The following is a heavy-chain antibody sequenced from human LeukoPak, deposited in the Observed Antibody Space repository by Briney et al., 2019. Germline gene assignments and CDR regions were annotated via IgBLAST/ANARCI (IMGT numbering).Heavy chain of an antibody. J-gene: IGHJ6*02. CDR2: IYYSGST. Sequence: PSETLSLTCTVSGGSTSRSPCYWGWIRQPPGKGLEWIGSIYYSGSTSYNPSLKSRVTMSVDTPKNQFSLKLSSVTAADTAVYYCARHGGRFHYYYAMDVWGPGTTVAVSS. V-gene: IGHV4-39*01. D-gene: IGHD3-16*01. CDR1: GGSTSRSPCY. CDR3: ARHGGRFHYYYAMDV.